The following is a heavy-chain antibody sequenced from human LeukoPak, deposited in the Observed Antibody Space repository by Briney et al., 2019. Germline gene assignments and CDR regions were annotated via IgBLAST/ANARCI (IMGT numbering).Heavy chain of an antibody. CDR1: GGSISSYH. J-gene: IGHJ4*02. D-gene: IGHD6-19*01. V-gene: IGHV4-4*07. Sequence: SETLSLTCTVSGGSISSYHWSWIRQPAGKRLEWIGRVYTGVSTTYNPSLEGRVTISVDPSKNHFSLKLTSVTAADTAIYYCARTEVTMAGTFHWGPGTLVTVSS. CDR2: VYTGVST. CDR3: ARTEVTMAGTFH.